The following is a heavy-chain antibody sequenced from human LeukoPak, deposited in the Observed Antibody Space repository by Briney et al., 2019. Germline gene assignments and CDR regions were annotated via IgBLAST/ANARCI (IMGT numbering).Heavy chain of an antibody. Sequence: ASVKVSCKASGYTFTSYYMHWVRQAPGQGLEWMGIINPSGGSTSYAQKFQGRVTMTRDMSTSTVYMELSSLRSEDTAVYYCARSLRYYYGSGSYYNSNWFDPWGQGTLVTVSS. J-gene: IGHJ5*02. CDR2: INPSGGST. V-gene: IGHV1-46*01. D-gene: IGHD3-10*01. CDR3: ARSLRYYYGSGSYYNSNWFDP. CDR1: GYTFTSYY.